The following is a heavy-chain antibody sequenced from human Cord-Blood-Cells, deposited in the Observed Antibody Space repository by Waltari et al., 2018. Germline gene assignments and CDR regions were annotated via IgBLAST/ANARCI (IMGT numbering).Heavy chain of an antibody. CDR2: IRSKANSYAT. Sequence: EVQLVESGGGLVQPGGSLTLSCAASGFTFSGSAMHWVRQASGKGLEWVGRIRSKANSYATAYAASVKGRFTISRDDSKNTAYLQMNSLKTEDTAVYYCTRPHSSGFDYWGQGTLVTVSS. V-gene: IGHV3-73*02. CDR3: TRPHSSGFDY. D-gene: IGHD6-19*01. CDR1: GFTFSGSA. J-gene: IGHJ4*02.